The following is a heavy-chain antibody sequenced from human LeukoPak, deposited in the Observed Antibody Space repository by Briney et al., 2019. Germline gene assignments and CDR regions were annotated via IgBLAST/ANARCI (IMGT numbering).Heavy chain of an antibody. CDR1: GFTFSSYS. J-gene: IGHJ3*02. CDR2: ISSSSSYI. Sequence: GGSLRLSCAASGFTFSSYSMNWVRQAPGKGLEWVSSISSSSSYIYYADSVKGRFTISRDNAKNSLYLQMNSLRAEDTAVYYCARHEFPRWFGWELLGSSAAFDIWGQGTMVTVSS. CDR3: ARHEFPRWFGWELLGSSAAFDI. D-gene: IGHD1-26*01. V-gene: IGHV3-21*01.